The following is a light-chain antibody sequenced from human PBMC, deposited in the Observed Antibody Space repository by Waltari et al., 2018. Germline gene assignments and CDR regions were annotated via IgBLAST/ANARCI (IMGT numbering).Light chain of an antibody. CDR1: SSTIGSSY. Sequence: QSVLTQPPSVSAAPGQQVTISCSGSSSTIGSSYLPWYQQLPGTAPKLLIFNNNERPSGIPDRFSGSKSGTSATLGITGLQTGDEADYYCGTWDDSLRAGVFGGGTKLTVL. V-gene: IGLV1-51*01. CDR3: GTWDDSLRAGV. J-gene: IGLJ2*01. CDR2: NNN.